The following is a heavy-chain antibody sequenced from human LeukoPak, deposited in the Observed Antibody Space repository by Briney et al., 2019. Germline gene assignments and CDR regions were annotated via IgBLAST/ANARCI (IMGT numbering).Heavy chain of an antibody. CDR3: ARAAVPYYYYAIDV. J-gene: IGHJ6*02. Sequence: GGSLRLSCAASGFTFSDYAIHCVRQAPGKGLEYVSAISSNGGSTYYANSVKGRFTISRDNSKNTLYLQMGSLRAEDMAVYYCARAAVPYYYYAIDVWGQGTTVTVSS. V-gene: IGHV3-64*01. D-gene: IGHD6-19*01. CDR2: ISSNGGST. CDR1: GFTFSDYA.